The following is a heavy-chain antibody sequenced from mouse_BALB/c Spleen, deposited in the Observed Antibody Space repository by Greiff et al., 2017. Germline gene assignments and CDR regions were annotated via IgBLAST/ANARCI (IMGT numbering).Heavy chain of an antibody. D-gene: IGHD1-1*01. CDR2: IDPANGNT. CDR3: ARDTTVVGPAY. CDR1: GFNIKDTY. V-gene: IGHV14-3*02. J-gene: IGHJ3*01. Sequence: EVKLMESGAELVKPGASVKLSCTASGFNIKDTYMHWVKQRPEQGLEWIGRIDPANGNTKYDPKFQGKATITADTSSNTAYLQLSSLTSEDTAVYYCARDTTVVGPAYWGQGTLVTVSA.